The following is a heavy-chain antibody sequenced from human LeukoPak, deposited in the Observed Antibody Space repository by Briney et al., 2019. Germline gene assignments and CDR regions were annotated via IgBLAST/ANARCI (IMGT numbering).Heavy chain of an antibody. CDR2: INPNSGGT. Sequence: ASVKVSCKASGYTFTGYYMHWVRQAPGQGLEWMGWINPNSGGTNYAQKFQGRVTMARDTSISTAYMELSRLRSDDTAVYYCARARSLPSDAFDIWGQGTMVTISS. J-gene: IGHJ3*02. CDR1: GYTFTGYY. V-gene: IGHV1-2*02. CDR3: ARARSLPSDAFDI.